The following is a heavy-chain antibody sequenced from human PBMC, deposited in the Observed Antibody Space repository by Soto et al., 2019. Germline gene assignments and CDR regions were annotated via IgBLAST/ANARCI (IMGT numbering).Heavy chain of an antibody. CDR3: AKDFRQPLLYEPTNPRPLYFDY. J-gene: IGHJ4*02. D-gene: IGHD2-2*02. CDR1: GFTFSSYA. V-gene: IGHV3-23*01. Sequence: GGSLRLSCAASGFTFSSYAMSWVRQAPGKGLEWVSAISGSGGSTYYADSVKGRFTISRDNSKNTLYLQMNSLRAEDTAVYYCAKDFRQPLLYEPTNPRPLYFDYWGQGTLVTVSS. CDR2: ISGSGGST.